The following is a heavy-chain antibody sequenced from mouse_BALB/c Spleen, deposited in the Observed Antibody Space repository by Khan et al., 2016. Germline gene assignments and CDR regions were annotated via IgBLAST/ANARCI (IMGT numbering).Heavy chain of an antibody. CDR1: GYTFTSYW. D-gene: IGHD1-1*01. CDR3: AYYYGSSYY. V-gene: IGHV1-7*01. J-gene: IGHJ2*01. Sequence: QVQLKQSGAELAKPGASVKMSCKASGYTFTSYWMHWVKQRPGQGLEWIGYINPSTGYTEYNQKFKDKATLTADKSSSTAYMQLSSLTSEDSAGNYCAYYYGSSYYWGQGTTLTVAS. CDR2: INPSTGYT.